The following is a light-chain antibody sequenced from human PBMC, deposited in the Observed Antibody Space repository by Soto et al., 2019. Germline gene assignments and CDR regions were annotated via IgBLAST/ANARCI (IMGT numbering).Light chain of an antibody. CDR2: EVS. V-gene: IGLV2-23*02. CDR1: SSDVGSYNL. Sequence: QSVLTQPASVSGSPGQSITISCTGTSSDVGSYNLVSWYQQHPGKAPKLMIYEVSKRPSGVSNRFSGSKSGNTASLTISGFQAEDEADYYCCSYAGSSTYVFGTGTKFTVL. J-gene: IGLJ1*01. CDR3: CSYAGSSTYV.